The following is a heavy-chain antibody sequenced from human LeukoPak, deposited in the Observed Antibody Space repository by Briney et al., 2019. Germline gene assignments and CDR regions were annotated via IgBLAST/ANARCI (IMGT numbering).Heavy chain of an antibody. V-gene: IGHV1-46*01. J-gene: IGHJ4*02. Sequence: ASVKVSCKASGYTFTSYYMHWVRQAPGQGLEWMGIINPSGGSTSYAQKFQGRVTMTRDTSTSTVYMELSSLRSEDTAVYYCARVSHRGITGTIHLGYWGQGTLVTVSS. CDR2: INPSGGST. CDR1: GYTFTSYY. D-gene: IGHD1/OR15-1a*01. CDR3: ARVSHRGITGTIHLGY.